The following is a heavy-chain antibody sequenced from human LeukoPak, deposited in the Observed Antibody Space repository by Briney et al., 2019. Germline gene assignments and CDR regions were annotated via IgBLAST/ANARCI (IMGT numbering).Heavy chain of an antibody. CDR2: ISSSSSYI. Sequence: GGXXRLSCAASGFTFSSYSMNWVGQAPGKGLEGVSSISSSSSYIYYADSVKGGLTIYRDNAKKSLYMQMNRLRAEDTAVYYCARGRHYDFSYYFDYWGQGTLVTVSS. J-gene: IGHJ4*02. D-gene: IGHD3-3*01. CDR3: ARGRHYDFSYYFDY. CDR1: GFTFSSYS. V-gene: IGHV3-21*01.